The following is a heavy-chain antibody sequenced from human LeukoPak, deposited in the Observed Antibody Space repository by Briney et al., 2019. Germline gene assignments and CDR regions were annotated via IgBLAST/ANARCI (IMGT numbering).Heavy chain of an antibody. V-gene: IGHV4-38-2*01. CDR1: GYHFSSCYY. J-gene: IGHJ4*01. CDR2: GFHIGMT. CDR3: VRYTSKGQPPMIRVAFPDH. D-gene: IGHD3-22*01. Sequence: MSSEPLSLTCAVSGYHFSSCYYLGWLRQPPGTGLQWIGSGFHIGMTYYNPSLKSRVTISLDTSRNELSLKLNSMTAADTAVYFCVRYTSKGQPPMIRVAFPDHWGRGTLVTVSS.